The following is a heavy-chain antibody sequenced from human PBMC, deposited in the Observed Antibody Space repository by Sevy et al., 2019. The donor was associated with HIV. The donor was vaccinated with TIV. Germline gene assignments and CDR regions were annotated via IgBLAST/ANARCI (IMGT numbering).Heavy chain of an antibody. CDR1: GYTLNDYG. D-gene: IGHD3-3*01. CDR2: VTTYKDST. J-gene: IGHJ6*02. CDR3: ARVDPYYEFGDV. V-gene: IGHV1-18*01. Sequence: ASVKVSCKASGYTLNDYGISWVRQAPGQGLAWIGWVTTYKDSTNYAQNFQGRVTLTTATSTNTAYMELRSLRSDDTAVYYCARVDPYYEFGDVWGQGTTVTVSS.